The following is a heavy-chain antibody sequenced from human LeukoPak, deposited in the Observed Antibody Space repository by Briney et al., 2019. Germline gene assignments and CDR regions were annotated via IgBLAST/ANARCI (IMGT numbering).Heavy chain of an antibody. J-gene: IGHJ4*02. CDR2: IIPIFGTA. Sequence: SVKVSCKASGGTFSSYAISWVRQAPGQGLEWMGGIIPIFGTANYAQKFQGRVTITADESTSTAYMELSSLRSEDAAVYYCARERNYSDSSGYYFTELDYWGQGTLVTVSS. V-gene: IGHV1-69*13. CDR3: ARERNYSDSSGYYFTELDY. CDR1: GGTFSSYA. D-gene: IGHD3-22*01.